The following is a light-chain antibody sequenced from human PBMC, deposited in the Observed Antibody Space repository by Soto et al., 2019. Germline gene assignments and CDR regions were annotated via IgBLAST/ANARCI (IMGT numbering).Light chain of an antibody. CDR1: SGHSSYA. CDR2: LNSDGSH. CDR3: QSWGTGFSVV. Sequence: QSVLTQSPSASASLGASVKLTCTLSSGHSSYAIAWHQQQPEKGPRYLMKLNSDGSHNKGDGIPDRFSGSSSGAERYITISRLESEDEADYYCQSWGTGFSVVFGGGTKLTVL. V-gene: IGLV4-69*01. J-gene: IGLJ2*01.